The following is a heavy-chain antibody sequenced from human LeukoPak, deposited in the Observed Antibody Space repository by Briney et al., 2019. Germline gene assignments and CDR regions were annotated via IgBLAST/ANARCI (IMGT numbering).Heavy chain of an antibody. Sequence: SGGSLRLSCAASGFTFSSYAMSWVRQAPGRGLEWVSAISGSGGSTYYADSVKGRFTISRDNSKNTLYLQMNSLRAEDTAVYYCAKRGYDSSGYHQHWGQGTLVTVSS. J-gene: IGHJ4*02. D-gene: IGHD3-22*01. CDR2: ISGSGGST. V-gene: IGHV3-23*01. CDR1: GFTFSSYA. CDR3: AKRGYDSSGYHQH.